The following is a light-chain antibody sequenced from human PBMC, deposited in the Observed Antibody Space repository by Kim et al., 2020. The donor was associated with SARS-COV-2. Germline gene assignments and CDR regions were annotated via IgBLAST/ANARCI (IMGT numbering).Light chain of an antibody. J-gene: IGKJ2*01. V-gene: IGKV3-15*01. CDR3: QQYNDWPLYT. CDR1: QSVGSN. Sequence: ERVMTQSPATLSVAPGERASLSCWASQSVGSNLAWYHQKPGQAPRLLIYAASIRATGIPARFSGSGSGTEFTLIISSLQSEDFGVYYCQQYNDWPLYTFGQGTKLEI. CDR2: AAS.